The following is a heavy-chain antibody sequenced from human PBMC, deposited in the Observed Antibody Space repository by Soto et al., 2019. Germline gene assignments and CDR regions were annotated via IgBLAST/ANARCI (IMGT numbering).Heavy chain of an antibody. CDR3: ATNCGSGSAHFDY. V-gene: IGHV1-69*02. CDR1: GDTFNFYT. J-gene: IGHJ4*02. CDR2: VIPMLRMS. Sequence: QVQLVQSGAEVRKPGSSVKVSCTASGDTFNFYTISWVRQAPGQGLEWMGRVIPMLRMSNYAQKFQGRVTIRADKSTSTAYMSLSSLTSDDTAVYYCATNCGSGSAHFDYWGQGTLVTVSS. D-gene: IGHD3-10*01.